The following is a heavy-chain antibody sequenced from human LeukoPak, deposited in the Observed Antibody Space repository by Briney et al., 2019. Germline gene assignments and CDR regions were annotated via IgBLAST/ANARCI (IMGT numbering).Heavy chain of an antibody. V-gene: IGHV3-9*01. J-gene: IGHJ4*02. CDR1: GFTFDDYA. D-gene: IGHD3-10*01. CDR3: ARTPLWFGETTYYFDY. CDR2: ISWNSGSI. Sequence: PGGSLRLSCAASGFTFDDYAMHWVRQAPGKGLEWVSGISWNSGSIGYADSVKGRFTISRDNAKNSLYLQMNSLRAEDTALYYCARTPLWFGETTYYFDYWGQGTLVTVSS.